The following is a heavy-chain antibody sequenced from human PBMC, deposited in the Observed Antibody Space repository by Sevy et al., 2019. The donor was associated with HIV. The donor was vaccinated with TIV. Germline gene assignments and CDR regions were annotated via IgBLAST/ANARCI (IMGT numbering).Heavy chain of an antibody. D-gene: IGHD3-16*01. J-gene: IGHJ3*02. CDR2: ISGSGDST. CDR3: AKRVGLEDAFDI. Sequence: GGSLRLSCAASGFTFSSYAMSWVRQAPGKGLEWVSAISGSGDSTYYADSVKGRFTISRDNSKNTLYLQMNSLRAEDTAVYYCAKRVGLEDAFDIWGQGTMVTVSS. V-gene: IGHV3-23*01. CDR1: GFTFSSYA.